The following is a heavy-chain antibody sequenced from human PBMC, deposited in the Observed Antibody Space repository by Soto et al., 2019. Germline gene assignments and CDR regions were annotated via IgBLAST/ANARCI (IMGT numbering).Heavy chain of an antibody. CDR1: GYSISSGYY. V-gene: IGHV4-38-2*01. J-gene: IGHJ6*02. CDR2: IYHSGST. Sequence: SETLSLTCAVSGYSISSGYYWGWIRQPPGKGLEWIGSIYHSGSTYYNPPLKSRVTISVDTPKNQFSLKLSSVTAADTAVYYCARGPYYYGSGSYYNQPTSPSNYYGMDVWGQGTTVTVSS. CDR3: ARGPYYYGSGSYYNQPTSPSNYYGMDV. D-gene: IGHD3-10*01.